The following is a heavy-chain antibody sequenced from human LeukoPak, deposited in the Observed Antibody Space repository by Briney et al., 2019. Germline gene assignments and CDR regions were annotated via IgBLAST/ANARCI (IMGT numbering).Heavy chain of an antibody. V-gene: IGHV3-23*01. D-gene: IGHD4-17*01. J-gene: IGHJ2*01. CDR3: AKVEVLTVTPWYFDL. Sequence: GASLRLSCAASGFIFSNYAMSWVRQAPGKGLEWVSAIVGRGSSTYYADSVKGRFTISRDNSKNTLYLQLNRLRAEDTAVYYCAKVEVLTVTPWYFDLWGRGTLVTVSS. CDR1: GFIFSNYA. CDR2: IVGRGSST.